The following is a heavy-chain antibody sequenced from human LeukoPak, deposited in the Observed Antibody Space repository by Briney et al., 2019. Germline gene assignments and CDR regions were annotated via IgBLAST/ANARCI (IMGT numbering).Heavy chain of an antibody. V-gene: IGHV3-23*01. CDR2: ITGSGGNT. Sequence: GGTLRLSCAASGFTFSSYAMSWVRQAPGQGLEGVSSITGSGGNTYYAVSVKGRFTISRDNSKNTLYLQMNSLRAEDTAVYYCAKSHYYGDWYFDLWGRGTLVTVS. CDR3: AKSHYYGDWYFDL. D-gene: IGHD3-10*01. J-gene: IGHJ2*01. CDR1: GFTFSSYA.